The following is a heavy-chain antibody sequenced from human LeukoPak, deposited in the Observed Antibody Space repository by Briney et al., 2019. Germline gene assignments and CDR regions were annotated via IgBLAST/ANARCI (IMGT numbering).Heavy chain of an antibody. V-gene: IGHV4-39*01. CDR3: ARQTRYWEPLGFDY. Sequence: PSETLSLTCTVSGGSISSSSYYWGWIRQPPGKGLEWIGNIYYSGSTYYNPSLKSRVTISVDTSKNQFSLKLTSVTAADTAVYYCARQTRYWEPLGFDYWGQGTLVTVSS. CDR2: IYYSGST. CDR1: GGSISSSSYY. J-gene: IGHJ4*02. D-gene: IGHD1-26*01.